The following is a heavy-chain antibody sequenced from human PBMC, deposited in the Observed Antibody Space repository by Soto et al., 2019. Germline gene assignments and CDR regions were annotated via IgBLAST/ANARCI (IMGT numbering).Heavy chain of an antibody. J-gene: IGHJ4*02. CDR3: AKDGGRSLAVAGLFDY. CDR2: IRYYGSSK. CDR1: GFTFSSYA. V-gene: IGHV3-30*04. D-gene: IGHD6-19*01. Sequence: PGGSLRLSCAASGFTFSSYAMHWVRQAPGKKLEWVSVIRYYGSSKYYADSVKGRFTISRDNAKNTLYLQMKSLRVEDTALYYCAKDGGRSLAVAGLFDYWGPGTQVTVSS.